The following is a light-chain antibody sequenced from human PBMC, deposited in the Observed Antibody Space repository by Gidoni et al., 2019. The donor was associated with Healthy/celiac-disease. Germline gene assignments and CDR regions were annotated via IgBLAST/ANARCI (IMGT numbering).Light chain of an antibody. CDR3: SSYTSSSTLV. J-gene: IGLJ2*01. V-gene: IGLV2-14*01. Sequence: QSALTQPASVSGYPGQSITIACTGTSSDVGGYNYVSLYQQHPGKAPNLMIYDVSNRPSGVSHRFSGSKSGNTASLTISGLQAADEADYSCSSYTSSSTLVFGGGTKLTVL. CDR2: DVS. CDR1: SSDVGGYNY.